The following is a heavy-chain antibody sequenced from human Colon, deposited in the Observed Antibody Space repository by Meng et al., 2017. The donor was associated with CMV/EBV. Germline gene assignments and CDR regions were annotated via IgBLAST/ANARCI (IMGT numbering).Heavy chain of an antibody. CDR3: ARDWEAAWDTVITDY. CDR2: INPGNGNT. J-gene: IGHJ4*02. V-gene: IGHV1-3*01. D-gene: IGHD3-16*01. CDR1: GYTFTSYA. Sequence: QVQLVQSGAGVKKPGASVNFSCEASGYTFTSYAMHWVRQAPGQRLEWMGWINPGNGNTKYSQKFQGRVTIASDTSARTAYMELSSLRSEDTAVYYCARDWEAAWDTVITDYWGQGTLVTVSS.